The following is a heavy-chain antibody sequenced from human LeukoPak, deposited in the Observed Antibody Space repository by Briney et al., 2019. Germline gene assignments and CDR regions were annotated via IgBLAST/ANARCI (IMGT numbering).Heavy chain of an antibody. D-gene: IGHD3-3*02. V-gene: IGHV3-7*01. CDR3: ARHFWRAFYGMDV. J-gene: IGHJ6*02. Sequence: GGSLRLSCAASGFTSSSYWMSWVRQAPGKGLEWVANIKQDGSEKYYVDSVKGRFTISRDNAKNSLYLQMNSLRAEDTAVYYCARHFWRAFYGMDVWGQGTTVTVSS. CDR1: GFTSSSYW. CDR2: IKQDGSEK.